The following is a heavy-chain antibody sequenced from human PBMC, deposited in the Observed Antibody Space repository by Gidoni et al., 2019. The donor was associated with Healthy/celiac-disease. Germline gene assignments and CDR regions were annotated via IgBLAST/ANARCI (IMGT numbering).Heavy chain of an antibody. CDR1: GGSFSGYY. V-gene: IGHV4-34*01. Sequence: QVQLQQWGAGLLKPSETLSLTCAVYGGSFSGYYWRWIRQPPGKGLEWIGEINHSGSTNYNPSLKSRVTISVDTSKNQFSLKLSSVTAADTAVYYCARIVVVVAATIDYYYGMDVWGQGTTVTVSS. CDR3: ARIVVVVAATIDYYYGMDV. D-gene: IGHD2-15*01. CDR2: INHSGST. J-gene: IGHJ6*02.